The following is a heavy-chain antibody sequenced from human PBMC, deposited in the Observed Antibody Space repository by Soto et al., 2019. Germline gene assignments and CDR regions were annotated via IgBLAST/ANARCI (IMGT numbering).Heavy chain of an antibody. CDR2: MNPISEMSKT. CDR3: ARGGGTTLAPLP. V-gene: IGHV1-8*01. CDR1: GYTFTSHD. D-gene: IGHD1-1*01. Sequence: ASVKVSCKASGYTFTSHDIIWVRQAAGQGLEYMGWMNPISEMSKTTYLPNFRGRVSMTRDTSINTAHMELSSLRSDDTAVYYCARGGGTTLAPLPWGQGTLVTVSS. J-gene: IGHJ5*02.